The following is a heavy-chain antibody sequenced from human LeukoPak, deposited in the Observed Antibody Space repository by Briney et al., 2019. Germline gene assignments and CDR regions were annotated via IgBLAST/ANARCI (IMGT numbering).Heavy chain of an antibody. CDR2: ISYDGSNK. J-gene: IGHJ3*02. V-gene: IGHV3-30*04. CDR1: GFTFSSYA. Sequence: GGSLRLSCAASGFTFSSYAMHWVRQAPGKGLEWVAVISYDGSNKYYADSVKGRFTISRDNAKNSLYLQMNNLRAEDTAVYYCARERSAWRIWGQGTMVTVSS. CDR3: ARERSAWRI. D-gene: IGHD1-1*01.